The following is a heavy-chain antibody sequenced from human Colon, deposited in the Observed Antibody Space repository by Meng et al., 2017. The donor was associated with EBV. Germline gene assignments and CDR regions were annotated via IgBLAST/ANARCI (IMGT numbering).Heavy chain of an antibody. Sequence: QVQLQASGPGLVKPSDTLSLTCAVSGGSISSVYWWTWVRQSPGKGLEWIGEIYHSGSTNYNPSLKRRVTISVDKSKNQFSLKLTSVTAADTAVYYCARGGSYSFDYWGQRTLVTVSS. CDR2: IYHSGST. D-gene: IGHD3-10*01. CDR3: ARGGSYSFDY. CDR1: GGSISSVYW. J-gene: IGHJ4*02. V-gene: IGHV4-4*02.